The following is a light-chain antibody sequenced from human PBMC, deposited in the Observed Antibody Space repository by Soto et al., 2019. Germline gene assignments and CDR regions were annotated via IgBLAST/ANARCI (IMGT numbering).Light chain of an antibody. CDR2: AAS. CDR3: QQYGSSHLT. Sequence: EIMLTQSPGTLSLSPGDRATLSCRASQSVAGSSLAWYQQKPAQAPRLLIYAASNRATGIPARFSGSGSGTDFSLIINGLEPEDFAVYFCQQYGSSHLTVGGGTKVDIK. V-gene: IGKV3-20*01. J-gene: IGKJ4*01. CDR1: QSVAGSS.